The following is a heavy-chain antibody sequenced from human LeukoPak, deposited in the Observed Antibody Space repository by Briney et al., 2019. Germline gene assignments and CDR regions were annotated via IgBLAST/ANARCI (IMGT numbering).Heavy chain of an antibody. J-gene: IGHJ6*03. D-gene: IGHD2-2*02. CDR2: IYYSGST. Sequence: PSQTLSLTCTVSGGSISSGDYYWSWIRQPPGKGLEWLGYIYYSGSTYYNPSLKSRVTISVDTSKNQFSLKLSSVTAADTAVYYCASIVVVPAAIQSYYYYYMDVWGKGTTVTVSS. CDR1: GGSISSGDYY. CDR3: ASIVVVPAAIQSYYYYYMDV. V-gene: IGHV4-30-4*08.